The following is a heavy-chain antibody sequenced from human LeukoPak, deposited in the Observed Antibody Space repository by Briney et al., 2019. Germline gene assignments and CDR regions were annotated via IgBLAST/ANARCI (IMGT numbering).Heavy chain of an antibody. D-gene: IGHD2-8*02. CDR2: ISYDGSDK. CDR1: GFTFNDNR. V-gene: IGHV3-30*01. CDR3: AREGTTGSYFDH. J-gene: IGHJ4*02. Sequence: GGYLRLSCAASGFTFNDNRMHWVRQAPGKGLEWVAVISYDGSDKTYADSVKGRFTISRDNSKNTLYLQIDSLRAEDTAVYFCAREGTTGSYFDHWGQGTLVIVSS.